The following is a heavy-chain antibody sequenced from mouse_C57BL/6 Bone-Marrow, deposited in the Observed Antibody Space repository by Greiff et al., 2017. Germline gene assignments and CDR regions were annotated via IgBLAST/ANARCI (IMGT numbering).Heavy chain of an antibody. J-gene: IGHJ1*03. CDR1: GFTFSSYG. V-gene: IGHV5-6*01. CDR3: ARPSLLLRFPVLDFDV. Sequence: EVKLMESGGDLVKPGGSLKLSCAASGFTFSSYGMSWVRQTPDKRLEWVATISSGGSYTYYPDSVKGRFTISRDNAKNTLYLQMSSLKSEDTAMYYCARPSLLLRFPVLDFDVWGTGTTVTVSS. D-gene: IGHD1-1*01. CDR2: ISSGGSYT.